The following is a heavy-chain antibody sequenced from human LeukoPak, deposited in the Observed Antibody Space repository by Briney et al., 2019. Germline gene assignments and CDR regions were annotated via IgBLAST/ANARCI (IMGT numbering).Heavy chain of an antibody. CDR2: MYNSGTG. D-gene: IGHD7-27*01. J-gene: IGHJ4*02. CDR1: GASITSHPW. Sequence: KPSETLSLTCAVSGASITSHPWNWVRQPPGKGLEWIGEMYNSGTGTYKPSLRSRVTMFFNESKHHFSLKLNSVTAADTAVYYCARGGNWDFDYWGQGVLVIVSS. V-gene: IGHV4-4*02. CDR3: ARGGNWDFDY.